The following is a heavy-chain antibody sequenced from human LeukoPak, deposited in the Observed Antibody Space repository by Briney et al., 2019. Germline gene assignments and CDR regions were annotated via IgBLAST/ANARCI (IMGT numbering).Heavy chain of an antibody. CDR3: AKEQGCSGGSCYYGMDV. CDR1: GFTFSSYG. J-gene: IGHJ6*04. CDR2: ISYDGSNK. V-gene: IGHV3-30*18. D-gene: IGHD2-15*01. Sequence: GGSLRLSCAASGFTFSSYGMHWVRQAPGKGLEWVAVISYDGSNKYYADSVKGRFTISRDNSKNTLYLQMNSLRAEDTAVYYCAKEQGCSGGSCYYGMDVWGKGTTVTVSS.